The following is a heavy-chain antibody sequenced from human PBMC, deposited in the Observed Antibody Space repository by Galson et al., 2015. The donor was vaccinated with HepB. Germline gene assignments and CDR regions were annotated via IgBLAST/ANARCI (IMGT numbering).Heavy chain of an antibody. J-gene: IGHJ4*02. CDR1: GGSISGYY. Sequence: ETLSLTCTVSGGSISGYYWSWIRQPPGKGLEWIGYIYYSGSTNYNPSLKSRVTISVDTSKNQFSLKLTSVTAADTAVYYCARLPVAGTIYFDYWGQGTLVTVSS. V-gene: IGHV4-59*01. CDR3: ARLPVAGTIYFDY. D-gene: IGHD6-19*01. CDR2: IYYSGST.